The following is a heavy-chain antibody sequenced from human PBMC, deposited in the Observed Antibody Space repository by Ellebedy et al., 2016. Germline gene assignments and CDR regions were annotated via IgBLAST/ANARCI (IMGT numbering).Heavy chain of an antibody. CDR3: ARGGWPSSLWYFDL. CDR2: IDPGDSDT. D-gene: IGHD3-16*01. Sequence: GESLKISXKGSGYSFTTYWIGWVRQMPGKGLEWMGIIDPGDSDTRYSPSFQGQVTISADKSITTAYLQWSSLKASDTAMYYCARGGWPSSLWYFDLWGRGTLVTVSS. J-gene: IGHJ2*01. V-gene: IGHV5-51*01. CDR1: GYSFTTYW.